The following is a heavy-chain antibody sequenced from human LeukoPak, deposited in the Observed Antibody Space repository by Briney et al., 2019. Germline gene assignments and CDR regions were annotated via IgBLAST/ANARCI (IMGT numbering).Heavy chain of an antibody. J-gene: IGHJ4*02. V-gene: IGHV4-39*01. CDR2: IYYSGST. D-gene: IGHD1/OR15-1a*01. CDR3: ARGGSTGTADY. Sequence: NPSETLSLTCTVPGGSISSSSYYWGWIRQPPGKGLEWIGSIYYSGSTYYNPSLKSRVTISVDTSKNQFSLKLSSVTAADTAVYYCARGGSTGTADYWGQGTLVTVSS. CDR1: GGSISSSSYY.